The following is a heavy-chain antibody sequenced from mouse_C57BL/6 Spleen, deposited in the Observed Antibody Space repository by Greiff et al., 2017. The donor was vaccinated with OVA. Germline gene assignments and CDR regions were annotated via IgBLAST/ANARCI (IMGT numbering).Heavy chain of an antibody. D-gene: IGHD3-2*01. CDR3: ARKDCSAWFAY. J-gene: IGHJ3*01. V-gene: IGHV8-12*01. Sequence: QVTLKESGPGILQSSQTLSLTCSFSGFSLSTSGMGVSWIRQPSGQGLEWLAHIYWDDDKRYNPSLKRRLTISPDTSRNQVFLKITRMDTSATPTYCCARKDCSAWFAYWGQGTLVTVSA. CDR1: GFSLSTSGMG. CDR2: IYWDDDK.